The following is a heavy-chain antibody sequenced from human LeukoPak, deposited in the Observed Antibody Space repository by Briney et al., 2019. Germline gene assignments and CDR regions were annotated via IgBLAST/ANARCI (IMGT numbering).Heavy chain of an antibody. D-gene: IGHD5-24*01. V-gene: IGHV3-33*01. CDR1: GFTFSSYG. Sequence: PGRSLRLSCAASGFTFSSYGMHWVRQAPGKGLEWVAVIWYDGSNKYYGDSVKGRFTISRDNSKKTLYLQMNSLRVEDTAVYYCARGDGYNDAEYPQQLGQGTL. J-gene: IGHJ1*01. CDR3: ARGDGYNDAEYPQQ. CDR2: IWYDGSNK.